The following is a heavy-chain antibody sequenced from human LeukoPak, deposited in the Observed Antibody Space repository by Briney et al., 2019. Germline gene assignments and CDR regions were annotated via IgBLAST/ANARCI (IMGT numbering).Heavy chain of an antibody. CDR1: GFTVSSNY. CDR2: IYSGGST. J-gene: IGHJ4*02. D-gene: IGHD3-10*01. CDR3: ARRITMVRGVLN. Sequence: GGSLRLSCAASGFTVSSNYMSWVRQAPGKGLEWVSVIYSGGSTNYADSVKGRFTISRDNSKNTLYLQMSSLRAEDTAVYYCARRITMVRGVLNWGQGTLVTVSS. V-gene: IGHV3-53*01.